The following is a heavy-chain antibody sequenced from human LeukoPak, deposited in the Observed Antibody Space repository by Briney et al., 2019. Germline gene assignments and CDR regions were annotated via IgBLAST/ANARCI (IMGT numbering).Heavy chain of an antibody. J-gene: IGHJ4*02. Sequence: PSETLSLTCTVSGGSISSYYWSWIRQPAGKGLEWIGRIHTSGSTNYNPSLKSRVTMSVDTAKNQFSLKLSSVTAADTAVYYCSRGRYYYDSSGHLYYFDHWGEGTLVSVSS. CDR3: SRGRYYYDSSGHLYYFDH. CDR2: IHTSGST. D-gene: IGHD3-22*01. V-gene: IGHV4-4*07. CDR1: GGSISSYY.